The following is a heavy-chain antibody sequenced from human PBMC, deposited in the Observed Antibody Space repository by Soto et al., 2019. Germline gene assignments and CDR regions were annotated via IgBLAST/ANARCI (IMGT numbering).Heavy chain of an antibody. CDR1: GGSFSGYY. Sequence: QVQLQQWGAGLLKPSETLSLTCAVYGGSFSGYYWSWIRQPPEKGLEWIGEINHSGSTNYNPSLKSRVTISVDTSKNQFSLNLSSVTAADTDVYYCARITVLRFLETKNWFDPWGQGTLVTVSS. V-gene: IGHV4-34*01. D-gene: IGHD3-3*01. CDR3: ARITVLRFLETKNWFDP. J-gene: IGHJ5*02. CDR2: INHSGST.